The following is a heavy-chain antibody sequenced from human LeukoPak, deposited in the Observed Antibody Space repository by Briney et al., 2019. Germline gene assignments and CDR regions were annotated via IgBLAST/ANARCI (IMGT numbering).Heavy chain of an antibody. J-gene: IGHJ4*02. D-gene: IGHD3-22*01. V-gene: IGHV3-7*01. CDR1: GFTFSNYW. Sequence: GGSLRLSCAASGFTFSNYWMSWVRQAPGKGLEWVGNINQDGRAKYYVDPVKGRFTISRDNAKNSVYLQMNSLRDEDTAVYYCASSHDSSGNDWGQGTLVTVSS. CDR3: ASSHDSSGND. CDR2: INQDGRAK.